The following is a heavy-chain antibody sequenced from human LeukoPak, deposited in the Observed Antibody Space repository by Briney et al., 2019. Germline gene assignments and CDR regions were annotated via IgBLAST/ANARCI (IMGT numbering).Heavy chain of an antibody. CDR3: ARAYCYGSGANLFDY. J-gene: IGHJ4*02. D-gene: IGHD3-10*01. CDR2: INPNSGGT. CDR1: GYTFTGYY. Sequence: ASVTVSCKASGYTFTGYYMHWVRQAPGQGLEWMGWINPNSGGTNYAQKFQGRVTMTRDTSISTAYMELSRLRSDDTAVYYCARAYCYGSGANLFDYWGQGTLVTVSS. V-gene: IGHV1-2*02.